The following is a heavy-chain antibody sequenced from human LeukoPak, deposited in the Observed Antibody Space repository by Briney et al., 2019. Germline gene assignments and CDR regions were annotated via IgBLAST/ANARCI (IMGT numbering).Heavy chain of an antibody. CDR2: ISDSGGRT. V-gene: IGHV3-23*01. CDR1: GFTFDDYG. CDR3: ARTYYYDSSDQRAFDI. J-gene: IGHJ3*02. Sequence: PGGSLRLSCAASGFTFDDYGMSWVRQAPGKGLEWVSAISDSGGRTFYADSVKGRFTISRDNSKNTLYLQMNSLRAEDTAVYYCARTYYYDSSDQRAFDIWGQGTMVTVSS. D-gene: IGHD3-22*01.